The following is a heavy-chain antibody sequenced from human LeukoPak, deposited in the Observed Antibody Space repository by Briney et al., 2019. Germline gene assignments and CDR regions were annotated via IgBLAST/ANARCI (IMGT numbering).Heavy chain of an antibody. CDR2: IKTDGSEK. Sequence: GGPMRLSCAASGFTFSSFEMSWVRQAPGKGLEGVANIKTDGSEKYSLHSVKGRFTISRDNAKNSLSVQMNSLSAEDTAVYYCTRDWGGVAAGIDYWGQGTLVTVSS. CDR3: TRDWGGVAAGIDY. D-gene: IGHD6-13*01. J-gene: IGHJ4*02. CDR1: GFTFSSFE. V-gene: IGHV3-7*01.